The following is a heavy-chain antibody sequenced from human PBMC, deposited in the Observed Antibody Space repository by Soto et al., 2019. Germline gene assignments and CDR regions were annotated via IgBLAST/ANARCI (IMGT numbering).Heavy chain of an antibody. V-gene: IGHV4-59*08. CDR2: IYYSGST. CDR3: ARAFGAF. Sequence: QVQLQESGPGLVKPSETLSLTCTVSGGSISSYYWSWIRQPPGKGLEWIGYIYYSGSTNYNPSLTXRXLISVDTSKNQFSLKLSSVTAADTAVYYCARAFGAFWGQGTMVTVSS. D-gene: IGHD3-16*01. J-gene: IGHJ3*01. CDR1: GGSISSYY.